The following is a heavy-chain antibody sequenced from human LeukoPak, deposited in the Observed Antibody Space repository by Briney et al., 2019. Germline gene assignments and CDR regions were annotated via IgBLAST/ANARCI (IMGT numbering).Heavy chain of an antibody. CDR1: GYTFTGYY. J-gene: IGHJ6*03. Sequence: ASVKVSCKASGYTFTGYYMHWVRQAPGQGLEWMGRINPNSGGTNYAQKFQGRVTMTRDTSISTAYMELSRLRSDDTAVYYCARGVGVTIFGVVIVEDYYHFMDVWGKGTTVTVSS. V-gene: IGHV1-2*06. CDR2: INPNSGGT. D-gene: IGHD3-3*01. CDR3: ARGVGVTIFGVVIVEDYYHFMDV.